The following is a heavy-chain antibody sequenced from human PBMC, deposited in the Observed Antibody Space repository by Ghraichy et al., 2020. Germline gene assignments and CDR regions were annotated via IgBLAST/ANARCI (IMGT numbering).Heavy chain of an antibody. V-gene: IGHV3-7*03. CDR2: IKGDGSDK. J-gene: IGHJ4*02. D-gene: IGHD2-15*01. CDR1: GFTFSNYY. CDR3: ARELGYCSGGSCQSDSDY. Sequence: GGSLRLSCAASGFTFSNYYMTWVRQAPGKGLEWVANIKGDGSDKFYVDSVKGRFIISRDNAKNLVYLQMNSLRAEDTAVYYCARELGYCSGGSCQSDSDYWGQGTVVTVSS.